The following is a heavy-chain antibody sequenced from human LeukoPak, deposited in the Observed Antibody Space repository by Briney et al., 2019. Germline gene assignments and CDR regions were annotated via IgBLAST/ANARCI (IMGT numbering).Heavy chain of an antibody. Sequence: PGGSLRLSCAASGFTFSDYYMSWVRQAPGKGLEWVSYISSSGSTIYYADSVKGRFTISRDNAKNSLYLQMNSLRAEDTAVYYCASHQLIFLADAFDIWGQGTMVTVSS. V-gene: IGHV3-11*04. CDR3: ASHQLIFLADAFDI. CDR1: GFTFSDYY. J-gene: IGHJ3*02. D-gene: IGHD2-2*01. CDR2: ISSSGSTI.